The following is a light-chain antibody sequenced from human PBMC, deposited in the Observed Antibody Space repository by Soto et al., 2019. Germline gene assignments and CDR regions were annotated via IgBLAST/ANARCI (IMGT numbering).Light chain of an antibody. CDR2: AAS. J-gene: IGKJ5*01. CDR1: QSISSY. Sequence: DIQITQSPSWLSGSVGDRVTITCRASQSISSYLIWYQQKPGKAPKLLIYAASSLQSGVPSRFSGSGSGTDFTLTISSLQPEDFATYYCQQSYSTPNFGHGTRLEIK. CDR3: QQSYSTPN. V-gene: IGKV1-39*01.